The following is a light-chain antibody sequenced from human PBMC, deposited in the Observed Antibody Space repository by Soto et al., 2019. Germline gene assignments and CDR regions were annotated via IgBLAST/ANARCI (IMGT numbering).Light chain of an antibody. CDR3: QRRSNWPPLYT. CDR1: QSVSSY. Sequence: DIVLTQSPATLSLSPGERATLSCRASQSVSSYLAWYQQKPGQAPRLLIYDASNRATGIPARFSGSGSGTDFTLTISSLEPEDFAVYYCQRRSNWPPLYTFGQGTKLEIK. V-gene: IGKV3-11*01. J-gene: IGKJ2*01. CDR2: DAS.